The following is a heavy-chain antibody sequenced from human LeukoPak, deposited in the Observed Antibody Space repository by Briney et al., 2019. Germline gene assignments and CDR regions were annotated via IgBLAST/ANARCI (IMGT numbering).Heavy chain of an antibody. V-gene: IGHV3-21*01. D-gene: IGHD6-25*01. Sequence: GGSLRPSCAASGFTFSSYSMNWVRQAPGKGLEWVSSISSSSSYIYYADSVKGRFTISRDNAKNSLYLQMNSLRAEDTAVYYCARAVYGYWVDYWGQGTLVTVSS. CDR3: ARAVYGYWVDY. CDR1: GFTFSSYS. J-gene: IGHJ4*02. CDR2: ISSSSSYI.